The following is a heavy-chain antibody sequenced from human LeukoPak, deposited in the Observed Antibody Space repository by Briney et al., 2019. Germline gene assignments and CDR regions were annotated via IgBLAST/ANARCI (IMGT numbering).Heavy chain of an antibody. V-gene: IGHV3-49*04. CDR3: TTHRLDFWSGYYSGAFDI. Sequence: PGGSLRLSCTASGFTFGDYAMSWVRQAPGKGLEWVGFIRSKAYGGTTEYAASVKGRFTISRDDSKSIAYLQMNSLKTEDTAVYYCTTHRLDFWSGYYSGAFDIWGQGTMVTVSS. CDR2: IRSKAYGGTT. J-gene: IGHJ3*02. CDR1: GFTFGDYA. D-gene: IGHD3-3*01.